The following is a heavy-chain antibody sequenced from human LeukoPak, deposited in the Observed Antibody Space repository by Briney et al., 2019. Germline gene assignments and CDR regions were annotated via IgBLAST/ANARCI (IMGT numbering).Heavy chain of an antibody. D-gene: IGHD2-15*01. CDR2: FDPEDGET. CDR3: ATNVAAATHGYYYGMDV. CDR1: GYTLTELS. V-gene: IGHV1-24*01. J-gene: IGHJ6*02. Sequence: ASVKVSCKVSGYTLTELSMHWVRQAPGKGLEWMGGFDPEDGETIYAQKFQGRVTMTEDTSTDTAYMELSSLRSEDTAVYYCATNVAAATHGYYYGMDVWGQGTTVTVSS.